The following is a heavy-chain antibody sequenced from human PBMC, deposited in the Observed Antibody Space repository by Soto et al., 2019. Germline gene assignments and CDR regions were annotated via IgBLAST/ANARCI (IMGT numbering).Heavy chain of an antibody. J-gene: IGHJ5*02. CDR3: AREGCSGGSCYSGWFDP. Sequence: QVQLVQSGAEVQKPGSSVKVSCKASGGTFSSYAISWVRQAPGQGLEWMGGIIPIFGTANYAQKFQGRVTITADESTSTAYMELSSLRSEDTAVYYCAREGCSGGSCYSGWFDPWGQGTLVTVSS. D-gene: IGHD2-15*01. CDR2: IIPIFGTA. V-gene: IGHV1-69*01. CDR1: GGTFSSYA.